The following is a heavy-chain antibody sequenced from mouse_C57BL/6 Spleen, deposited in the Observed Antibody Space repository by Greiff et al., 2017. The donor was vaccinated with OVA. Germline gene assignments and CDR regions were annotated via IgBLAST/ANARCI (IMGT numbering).Heavy chain of an antibody. Sequence: VQLKESGAELVKPGASVKISCTASGFNIKDDYMHWVKQRPEQGLEWIGWIDPENGDTEYASKFQGKATITADTSSNTAYLQLSSLTSEDTAVYYCTTGYPWFAYWGQGTLVTVSA. CDR2: IDPENGDT. D-gene: IGHD1-2*01. CDR1: GFNIKDDY. J-gene: IGHJ3*01. CDR3: TTGYPWFAY. V-gene: IGHV14-4*01.